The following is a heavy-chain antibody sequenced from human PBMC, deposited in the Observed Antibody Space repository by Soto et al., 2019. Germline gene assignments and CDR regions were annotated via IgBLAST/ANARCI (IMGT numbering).Heavy chain of an antibody. CDR1: GGSISSGGYY. CDR3: ASRVDYDSSGSYFDY. D-gene: IGHD3-22*01. J-gene: IGHJ4*02. V-gene: IGHV4-31*03. Sequence: QVQLQESGPGLVKPSQTLSLTCTVSGGSISSGGYYWSWIRQHPGKGLEWIGYIYYRGSTYYNPSPESRVTILVDTSKNYFSLKLSSLTAAGTAVYYCASRVDYDSSGSYFDYWGQGTLVTVSS. CDR2: IYYRGST.